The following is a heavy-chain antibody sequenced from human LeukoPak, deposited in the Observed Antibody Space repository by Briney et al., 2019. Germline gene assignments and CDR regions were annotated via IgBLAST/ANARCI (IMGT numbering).Heavy chain of an antibody. CDR1: GFTFSTYA. Sequence: GGSLRLSCAASGFTFSTYAMSWVRQAPGKGLEWVSAISSDASGTYYTDSVKGRFTISGDNSKNTLYLQMNSLRAEDTAVYYCAKGGVSSIYHAFDIWGQGTMVTVSS. CDR3: AKGGVSSIYHAFDI. V-gene: IGHV3-23*01. D-gene: IGHD2-8*02. J-gene: IGHJ3*02. CDR2: ISSDASGT.